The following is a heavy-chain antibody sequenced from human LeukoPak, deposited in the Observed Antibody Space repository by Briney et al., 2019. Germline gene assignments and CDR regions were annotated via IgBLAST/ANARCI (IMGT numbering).Heavy chain of an antibody. D-gene: IGHD3-10*01. CDR2: IYSSGST. V-gene: IGHV4-4*07. CDR3: ARGKDTYYYGSGTLGWFDP. J-gene: IGHJ5*02. Sequence: SETLSLTCSVSGGSVNSYFWFWIRQPAGKGLEWIGRIYSSGSTDFNPSLNSRVTMSLDTSKNQVSLSLASVTAADTAVYYCARGKDTYYYGSGTLGWFDPWGQGTLVTVSS. CDR1: GGSVNSYF.